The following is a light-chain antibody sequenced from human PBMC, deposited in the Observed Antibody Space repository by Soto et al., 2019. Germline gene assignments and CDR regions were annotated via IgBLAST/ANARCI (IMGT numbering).Light chain of an antibody. Sequence: EILMTQSPATLSLSPGERATLSCRASQSVSSKLAWYQQRRGQAPRLLIYGASSRATGIPARFSGSGSGTEFTLTISSLQSEDFAVYYCQQYDSWPPFTFGGGTKVDIK. CDR2: GAS. V-gene: IGKV3-15*01. CDR3: QQYDSWPPFT. J-gene: IGKJ4*01. CDR1: QSVSSK.